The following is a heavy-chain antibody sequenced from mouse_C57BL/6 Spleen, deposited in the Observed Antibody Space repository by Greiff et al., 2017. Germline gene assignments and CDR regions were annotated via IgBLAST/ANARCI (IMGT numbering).Heavy chain of an antibody. J-gene: IGHJ2*01. CDR3: ARYDYDVGHFDY. CDR1: GYTFASYW. Sequence: VQLQQPGAELVMPGASVKLSCKASGYTFASYWMHWVKQRPGQGLEWIGEIDPSDSYTNYNQKFKGKSTLTVDKSSSTAYMQLSSLTSEDSAVYYCARYDYDVGHFDYWGQGTTLTVSS. V-gene: IGHV1-69*01. D-gene: IGHD2-4*01. CDR2: IDPSDSYT.